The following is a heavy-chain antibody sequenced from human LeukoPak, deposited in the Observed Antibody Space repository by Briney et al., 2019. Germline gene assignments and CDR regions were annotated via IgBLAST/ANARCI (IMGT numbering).Heavy chain of an antibody. CDR1: GYTFTSYH. CDR3: ARDLTHRRNYDNSGYQIVPAF. CDR2: INPSGGTT. J-gene: IGHJ4*02. Sequence: ASVKVSCKASGYTFTSYHMHWVRQAPGQGLEWMGIINPSGGTTNYAQKFRGRVTMTRDMSTSTAYMELRSLRSDDTAVYYCARDLTHRRNYDNSGYQIVPAFWGQGTLVTVSS. V-gene: IGHV1-46*01. D-gene: IGHD3-22*01.